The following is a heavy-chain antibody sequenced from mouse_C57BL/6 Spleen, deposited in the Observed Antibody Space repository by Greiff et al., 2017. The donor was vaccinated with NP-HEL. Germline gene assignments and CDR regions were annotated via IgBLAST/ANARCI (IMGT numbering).Heavy chain of an antibody. J-gene: IGHJ4*01. CDR3: ARSNSLYAMDY. CDR2: INPGSGGT. CDR1: GYAFTNYL. Sequence: VQLQQSGAELVRPGTSVKVSCKASGYAFTNYLIEWVKRRPGQGLEWIGVINPGSGGTNYNEKFKGKATMTADKSSSTAYMQLSSLTSEDSAVYFCARSNSLYAMDYWGQGTSVTVSS. V-gene: IGHV1-54*01. D-gene: IGHD6-2*01.